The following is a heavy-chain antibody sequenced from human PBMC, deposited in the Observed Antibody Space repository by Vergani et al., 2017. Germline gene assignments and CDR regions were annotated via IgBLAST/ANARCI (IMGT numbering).Heavy chain of an antibody. CDR3: ARDTFHFDSENYDDVFDS. D-gene: IGHD3-16*01. V-gene: IGHV4-59*01. Sequence: QVQLQESGPGLVKPSETLSLTCTVSGGSIPNNFWSWIRRPPGKGLEWIGYIHHSGATNSKSSLRSRVSISIDTSKSSFSLRLSSVTTADTAMYYCARDTFHFDSENYDDVFDSWCQGTMVIVSS. CDR1: GGSIPNNF. CDR2: IHHSGAT. J-gene: IGHJ3*02.